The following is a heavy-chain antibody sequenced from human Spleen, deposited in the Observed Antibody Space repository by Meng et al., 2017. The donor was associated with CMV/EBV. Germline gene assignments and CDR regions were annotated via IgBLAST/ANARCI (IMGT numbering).Heavy chain of an antibody. D-gene: IGHD6-13*01. J-gene: IGHJ5*02. CDR3: ARDGYSSSWTPHSWFDP. Sequence: GESLKISCAASGFTFSDYYMSWIRQAPGKGLEWVSYISSSGSTIYYADSVKGRFTISRDNSKNTLYLQMNSLRVEDTAVYYCARDGYSSSWTPHSWFDPWGQGTLVTVSS. CDR1: GFTFSDYY. V-gene: IGHV3-11*04. CDR2: ISSSGSTI.